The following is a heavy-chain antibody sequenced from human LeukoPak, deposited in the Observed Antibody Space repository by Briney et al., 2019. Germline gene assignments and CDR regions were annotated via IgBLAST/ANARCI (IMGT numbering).Heavy chain of an antibody. CDR2: IYHSGST. CDR1: GGSISSGGYS. V-gene: IGHV4-30-2*01. Sequence: PSQTLSLTCAVSGGSISSGGYSWSWIRQPPGKGLEWIGYIYHSGSTYYNPSPKSRVTISVDRSKNQFSLKLSSMTAADTAVYYCARVDIVATNYFDYWGQGTLVTVSS. D-gene: IGHD5-12*01. CDR3: ARVDIVATNYFDY. J-gene: IGHJ4*02.